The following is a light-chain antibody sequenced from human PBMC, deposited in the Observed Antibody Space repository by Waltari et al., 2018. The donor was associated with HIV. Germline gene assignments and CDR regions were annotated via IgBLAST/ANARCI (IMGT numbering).Light chain of an antibody. CDR1: TSNVESNY. CDR2: MNH. J-gene: IGLJ2*01. CDR3: AVWDDSLNGLV. Sequence: QSVLTQPPSASGTPGQRVTISCFGGTSNVESNYVYWYQQVPGTTPKLLIYMNHERPAWVPDRFSGSKSGTSASLAVRGLRSEDEAAYYCAVWDDSLNGLVFGGGTKLTVL. V-gene: IGLV1-47*01.